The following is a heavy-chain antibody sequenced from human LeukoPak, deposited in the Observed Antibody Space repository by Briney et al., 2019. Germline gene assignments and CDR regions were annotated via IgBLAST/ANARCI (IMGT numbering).Heavy chain of an antibody. V-gene: IGHV3-21*01. CDR2: ISSSSSYI. Sequence: PGGYLRLSCAASGFTFSSYSMNWVRQAPGKGLEWVSSISSSSSYIYYAHSVKGRFTISRDNAKNSLYLQINSLRAEDTAVYYCARGDYYGSGTPGYWGQGTLVTVSS. D-gene: IGHD3-10*01. J-gene: IGHJ4*02. CDR1: GFTFSSYS. CDR3: ARGDYYGSGTPGY.